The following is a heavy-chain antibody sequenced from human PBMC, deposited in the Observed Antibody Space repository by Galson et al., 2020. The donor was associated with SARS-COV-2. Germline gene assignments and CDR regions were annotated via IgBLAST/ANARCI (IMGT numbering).Heavy chain of an antibody. Sequence: SGPLLVKPTQTLTLTSTYSVLSLSTSGMRVSWIRQLPGKALECIARIDCVDDKFYITSLKTRHTISKDTSKNQVVLTMTNIDPEDTATYYCGTTGAYADYDAFNFWGQGTMVTVSS. CDR3: GTTGAYADYDAFNF. CDR2: IDCVDDK. J-gene: IGHJ3*01. CDR1: VLSLSTSGMR. V-gene: IGHV2-70*04. D-gene: IGHD2-8*02.